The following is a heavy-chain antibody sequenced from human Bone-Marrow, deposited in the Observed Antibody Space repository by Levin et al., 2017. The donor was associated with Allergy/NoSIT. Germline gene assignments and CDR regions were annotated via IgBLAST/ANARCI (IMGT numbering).Heavy chain of an antibody. Sequence: GESLKISCKASGYTFTSYYMHWVRQAPGQGLEWMGIINPSGGSTSYAQKFQGRVTMTRDTSTSTVYMELSSLRSEDTAVYYCARGPLVVVPAAKIWDNWFDPWGQGTLVTVSS. CDR2: INPSGGST. CDR1: GYTFTSYY. J-gene: IGHJ5*02. D-gene: IGHD2-2*01. V-gene: IGHV1-46*01. CDR3: ARGPLVVVPAAKIWDNWFDP.